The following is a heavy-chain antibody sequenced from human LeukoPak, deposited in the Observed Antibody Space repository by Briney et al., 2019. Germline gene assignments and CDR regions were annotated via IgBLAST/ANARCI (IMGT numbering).Heavy chain of an antibody. CDR3: AKGSYYDSSGSFYFDY. CDR1: GFTFSSYA. Sequence: GGSLRLSCAASGFTFSSYAMSWVRQAPGKGLEWVSGISGSGDNTYYADSVKGRFTISRDNSKNTLHMQVNSLGTEDTAAYYCAKGSYYDSSGSFYFDYWGQGTLVTVSS. D-gene: IGHD3-22*01. J-gene: IGHJ4*02. V-gene: IGHV3-23*01. CDR2: ISGSGDNT.